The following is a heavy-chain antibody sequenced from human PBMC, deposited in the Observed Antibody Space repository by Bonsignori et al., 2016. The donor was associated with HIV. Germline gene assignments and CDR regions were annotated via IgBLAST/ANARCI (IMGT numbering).Heavy chain of an antibody. CDR3: ARHEKGVLGVGFDY. V-gene: IGHV1-2*06. Sequence: QVQLEQSGAEMRKPGASMKVSCRSSGYIFTDYAIQWVRQAPGQGLEWMGRFNPSNGGTTYAEKFQGRVSMTGDTSINTAHMELSRLTSDDTAVYFCARHEKGVLGVGFDYWGQ. J-gene: IGHJ4*01. CDR2: FNPSNGGT. CDR1: GYIFTDYA. D-gene: IGHD1-26*01.